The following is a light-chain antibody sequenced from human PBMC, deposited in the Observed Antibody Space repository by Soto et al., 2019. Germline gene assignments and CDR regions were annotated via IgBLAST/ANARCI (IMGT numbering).Light chain of an antibody. CDR3: QQRRT. CDR1: QSVSSY. J-gene: IGKJ3*01. CDR2: DAS. Sequence: EIVLTQSPATLSLSPGERATLSCRASQSVSSYLAWYQQKPGQAPRLLIYDASNRATGIPARFSGSGSGTDFILTISSLEPEDFAVYYCQQRRTFGPGTKVDIK. V-gene: IGKV3-11*01.